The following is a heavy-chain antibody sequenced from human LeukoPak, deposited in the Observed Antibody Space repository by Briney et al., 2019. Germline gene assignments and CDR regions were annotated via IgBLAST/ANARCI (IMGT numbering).Heavy chain of an antibody. J-gene: IGHJ4*02. CDR1: GFTFSGYA. CDR3: AKDLGYVCSGGSCYQADY. V-gene: IGHV3-23*01. CDR2: ISGSGAHT. D-gene: IGHD2-15*01. Sequence: PGGSLRLSCVVSGFTFSGYAVSWVRQAPGKGLEWVSAISGSGAHTYYADSVKGRFTISRDNSKNTLFLQMNSLRAEDTAVYYCAKDLGYVCSGGSCYQADYWGQGTLVTVSS.